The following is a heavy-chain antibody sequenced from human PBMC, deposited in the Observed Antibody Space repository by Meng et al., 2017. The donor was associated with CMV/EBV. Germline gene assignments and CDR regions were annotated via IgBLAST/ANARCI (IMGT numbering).Heavy chain of an antibody. CDR1: GYYFTSYG. J-gene: IGHJ4*02. V-gene: IGHV1-18*01. D-gene: IGHD2-2*01. CDR2: ISAYNGNT. Sequence: QLVQSGAEVKQPGASGQAPCQAFGYYFTSYGISWVRQAPGQGLEWMGWISAYNGNTNYAQKLQGRVTMTTDTSTSTAYMELRSLRSDDTAVYYCARDAVVPADAPFHYWGQGTLVTVSS. CDR3: ARDAVVPADAPFHY.